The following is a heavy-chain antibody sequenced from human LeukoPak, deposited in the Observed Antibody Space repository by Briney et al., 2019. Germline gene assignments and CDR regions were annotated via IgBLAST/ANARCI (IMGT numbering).Heavy chain of an antibody. D-gene: IGHD6-6*01. V-gene: IGHV3-11*01. CDR3: ARGIGSSSILDF. CDR1: GFTFTDYY. Sequence: GGSLRLSCAASGFTFTDYYMSWMRQAPGKGLECISYTTVGGAVTYYADSVKGRFTVSRDSAKNSQSLHMDSLRVEDTAVYYCARGIGSSSILDFWGQGTLVTVSS. CDR2: TTVGGAVT. J-gene: IGHJ4*02.